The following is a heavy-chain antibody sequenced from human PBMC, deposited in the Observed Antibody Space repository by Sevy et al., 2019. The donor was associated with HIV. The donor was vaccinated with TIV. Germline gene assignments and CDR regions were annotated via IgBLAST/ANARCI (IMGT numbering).Heavy chain of an antibody. CDR3: IRSRLLGYTAMVPDY. Sequence: GGSQRLSCTTSGFTLGDYAMSWVRQAPGKGLEWVGFMRSKAFAGTTEYAASVKGRFTISTDDSKASAHLQMNSLRTEDTGVYYCIRSRLLGYTAMVPDYWGQGTLVTVSS. J-gene: IGHJ4*02. CDR1: GFTLGDYA. CDR2: MRSKAFAGTT. D-gene: IGHD5-18*01. V-gene: IGHV3-49*04.